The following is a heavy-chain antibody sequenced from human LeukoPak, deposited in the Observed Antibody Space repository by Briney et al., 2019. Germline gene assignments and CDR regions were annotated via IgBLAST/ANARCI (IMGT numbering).Heavy chain of an antibody. CDR3: TRFNSGSYQHYFDY. CDR1: GGSISSSSYY. D-gene: IGHD1-26*01. CDR2: IYYSGST. V-gene: IGHV4-39*07. Sequence: PSETLSLTCTVSGGSISSSSYYWGWIRQPPGKGLEWIGSIYYSGSTYYNPSLKSRVTISVDTSKNQFSLKLTSVTAADTAVYYCTRFNSGSYQHYFDYWGQGTLVTVSS. J-gene: IGHJ4*02.